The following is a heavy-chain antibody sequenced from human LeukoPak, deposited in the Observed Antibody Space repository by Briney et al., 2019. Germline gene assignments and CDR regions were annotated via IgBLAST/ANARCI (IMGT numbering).Heavy chain of an antibody. CDR1: GYTFTSYA. CDR3: ARTSAYGSSWHSY. D-gene: IGHD6-13*01. CDR2: ISAYNDNT. Sequence: GASVKVSCKASGYTFTSYAISWLRQAPGQGPEWMGWISAYNDNTHYAQNFQGRVTMTTDTSTSTAYMDLRSLRSDDTAVYFCARTSAYGSSWHSYWGQGTLVTVSS. J-gene: IGHJ4*02. V-gene: IGHV1-18*01.